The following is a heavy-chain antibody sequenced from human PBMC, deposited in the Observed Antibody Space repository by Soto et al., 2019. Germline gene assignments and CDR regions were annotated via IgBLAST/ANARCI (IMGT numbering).Heavy chain of an antibody. CDR2: LYDSGNT. Sequence: SETLSLTCTVSGGSISTSSYHWGWIRQPPGKGLEWIASLYDSGNTYNNPSLQSRVTISVDTSKNQFSLKLTSVTAADTAIYYCARSYCRSSICYNWFDPWGQGTLVTVSS. CDR3: ARSYCRSSICYNWFDP. J-gene: IGHJ5*02. D-gene: IGHD2-2*01. CDR1: GGSISTSSYH. V-gene: IGHV4-39*01.